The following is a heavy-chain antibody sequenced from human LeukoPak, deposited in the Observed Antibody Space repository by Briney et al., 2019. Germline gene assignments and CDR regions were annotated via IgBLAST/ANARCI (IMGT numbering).Heavy chain of an antibody. J-gene: IGHJ4*02. Sequence: GGSLRLSCVGSGFTFARRSMNWVRQAPGKGLEWISYISSSSSHIYYSDSVKGRFTISRDNAKNSVYLQMNSLRAGDTAVYFCARDRAGYNWVDYWGQGTLVSVSS. D-gene: IGHD5-24*01. V-gene: IGHV3-48*01. CDR3: ARDRAGYNWVDY. CDR2: ISSSSSHI. CDR1: GFTFARRS.